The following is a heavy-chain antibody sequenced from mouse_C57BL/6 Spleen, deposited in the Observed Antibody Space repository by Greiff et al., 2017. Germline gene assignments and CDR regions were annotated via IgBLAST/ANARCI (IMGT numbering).Heavy chain of an antibody. CDR3: ARLGPNYGEYFDY. CDR1: GYAFTNYL. Sequence: QVQLQQSGAELVRPGTSVKVSCKASGYAFTNYLIEWVKQRPGQGLEWIGVINPGSGGTNYNEKFKGKATLTADKSSSTAYMQLSSLTSEDSAVYFCARLGPNYGEYFDYWGQGTTLTVSS. V-gene: IGHV1-54*01. J-gene: IGHJ2*01. CDR2: INPGSGGT. D-gene: IGHD1-1*01.